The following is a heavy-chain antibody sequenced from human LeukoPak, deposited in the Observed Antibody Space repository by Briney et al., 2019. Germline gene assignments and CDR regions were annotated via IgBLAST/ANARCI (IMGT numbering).Heavy chain of an antibody. CDR2: INSNSGVT. CDR3: ARDGTLSGSWNDF. Sequence: GASVKVSCKASGYTFTGYYMHWVRQAPGQGLGWMGWINSNSGVTKYAQKFQDRVTMTRDTSISTAYMELSRLTSDDTAIYYCARDGTLSGSWNDFWGQGSLVTVSS. D-gene: IGHD1-1*01. CDR1: GYTFTGYY. J-gene: IGHJ4*02. V-gene: IGHV1-2*02.